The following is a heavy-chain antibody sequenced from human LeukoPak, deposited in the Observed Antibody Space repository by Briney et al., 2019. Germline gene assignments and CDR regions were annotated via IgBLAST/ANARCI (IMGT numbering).Heavy chain of an antibody. CDR3: SRQKYCSGGSCYTLFDP. D-gene: IGHD2-15*01. J-gene: IGHJ5*02. V-gene: IGHV5-51*01. CDR2: IYPADSDI. Sequence: GESLKISCKGSGYSINNYWIGWVRQMPGKGLEWMGIIYPADSDIRYSPSFQGQVTISADKSISTAYLQWSSLKASDTAMYYCSRQKYCSGGSCYTLFDPWGQGTLVTVSS. CDR1: GYSINNYW.